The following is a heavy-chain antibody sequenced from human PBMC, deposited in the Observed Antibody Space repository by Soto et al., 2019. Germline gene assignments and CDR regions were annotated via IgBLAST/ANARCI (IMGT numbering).Heavy chain of an antibody. J-gene: IGHJ3*02. CDR1: GFTFRNYA. CDR2: IGDDKT. D-gene: IGHD4-17*01. Sequence: PGGSLRLSCAASGFTFRNYAMSWVRQAPGKGLEWVSGIGDDKTYNADSVKGRFTISRDNSKNTLYLQMNSLRAEDTAVYYCAKDRVNGNSVWDAFDIWGQGTMVTVSS. CDR3: AKDRVNGNSVWDAFDI. V-gene: IGHV3-23*01.